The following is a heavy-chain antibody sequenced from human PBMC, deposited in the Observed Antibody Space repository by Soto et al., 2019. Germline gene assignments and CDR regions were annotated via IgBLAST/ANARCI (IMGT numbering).Heavy chain of an antibody. CDR1: GFTFSSYS. D-gene: IGHD3-22*01. CDR2: ISSSSSTI. Sequence: GGSLRLSCAASGFTFSSYSMNWVRHAPGKGLEWVSYISSSSSTIYYADSVKGRFTISRDNAKNSLYLQMNSLRDEDTAVYYCARGLGPYYYDSSGLLFDPWGQGTLVTVSS. V-gene: IGHV3-48*02. J-gene: IGHJ5*02. CDR3: ARGLGPYYYDSSGLLFDP.